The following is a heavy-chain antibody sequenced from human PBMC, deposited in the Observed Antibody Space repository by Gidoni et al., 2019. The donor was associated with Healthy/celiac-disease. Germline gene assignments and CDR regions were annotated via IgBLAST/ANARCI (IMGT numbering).Heavy chain of an antibody. J-gene: IGHJ6*03. CDR1: GYTFTSYA. CDR3: ARDGWPHYYYYMDV. V-gene: IGHV1-3*01. D-gene: IGHD3-10*01. CDR2: INAGNGNT. Sequence: QVQLVQSGAEVKKPGASVKVSCKASGYTFTSYAMHWVRQAPGQRLEWMGWINAGNGNTKYSQKFQGRVTITRDTSASTAYMELSSLRSEDTAVYYCARDGWPHYYYYMDVWGKGTTVTVSS.